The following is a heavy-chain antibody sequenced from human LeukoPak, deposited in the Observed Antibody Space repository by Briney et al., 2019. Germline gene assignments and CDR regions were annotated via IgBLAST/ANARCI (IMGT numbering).Heavy chain of an antibody. D-gene: IGHD2-21*02. CDR2: IFYSGSA. J-gene: IGHJ5*02. CDR3: ARQQSDTSLFDP. CDR1: GDSISSTSYY. Sequence: SEPLSLTCIVSGDSISSTSYYWAWIASPPGKGRGGIGMIFYSGSAYYTPSLRGRVTLSVATSRNQFSLNLISVTAADTGVYFCARQQSDTSLFDPWGQGTLVTVSS. V-gene: IGHV4-39*01.